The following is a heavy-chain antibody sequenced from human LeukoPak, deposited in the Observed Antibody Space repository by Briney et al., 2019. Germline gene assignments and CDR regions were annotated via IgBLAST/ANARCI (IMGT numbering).Heavy chain of an antibody. CDR1: GGSISSRSYY. CDR2: IYYSGTT. J-gene: IGHJ4*02. V-gene: IGHV4-39*07. D-gene: IGHD2-2*01. CDR3: ARDRGCNSTSCYSGYFDY. Sequence: PSETLSLTCTVSGGSISSRSYYWGWVRQPPGKGLEWIGSIYYSGTTYYNPSLSSRVTISVDTSKNQFSLKLRSVTAADTAVYYCARDRGCNSTSCYSGYFDYWGQGNLVTVSS.